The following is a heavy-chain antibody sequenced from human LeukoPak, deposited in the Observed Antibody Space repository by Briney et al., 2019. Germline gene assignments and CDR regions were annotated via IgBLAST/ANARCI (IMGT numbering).Heavy chain of an antibody. CDR1: GFTFSSYA. J-gene: IGHJ6*02. D-gene: IGHD5-24*01. V-gene: IGHV3-23*01. CDR2: ISGSGGST. Sequence: PGGSLRLSCAASGFTFSSYAMSWVRQAPGKGLEWVSAISGSGGSTYYADSVKGRFTISRDNSKNTLYLQMNSLRAEDTAVYYCAKGEMATIGDYYYGMDVWGQGTTVTVSS. CDR3: AKGEMATIGDYYYGMDV.